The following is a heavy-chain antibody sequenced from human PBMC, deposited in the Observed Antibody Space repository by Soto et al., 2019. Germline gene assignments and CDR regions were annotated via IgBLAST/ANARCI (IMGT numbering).Heavy chain of an antibody. CDR1: GGSMTGYY. CDR3: ARGAAAGVDYGMDV. D-gene: IGHD6-13*01. CDR2: IYRSGDT. Sequence: QVRLQESGPGLVKAWETLSLTCSVSGGSMTGYYWNWIRQPAGKGLEWIGRIYRSGDTNYNPSLKSRVTMAVDTSKNKFSLKVNSVTAADTAVYFCARGAAAGVDYGMDVWGQGTTVTVSS. V-gene: IGHV4-4*07. J-gene: IGHJ6*02.